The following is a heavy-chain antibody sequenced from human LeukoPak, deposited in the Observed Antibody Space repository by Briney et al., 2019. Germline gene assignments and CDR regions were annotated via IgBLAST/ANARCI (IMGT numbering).Heavy chain of an antibody. Sequence: GGSLRLSCAASEFTFSNYAMNWVRQAPGKGLEWVSGISGSGGSTYYADSVKGRFPISRDNSKNTLFLQMNSLRAEDTAIYYCAKTSVGEGRIIGSGYFDNWGQGTLVTVSS. CDR1: EFTFSNYA. CDR2: ISGSGGST. J-gene: IGHJ4*02. CDR3: AKTSVGEGRIIGSGYFDN. V-gene: IGHV3-23*01. D-gene: IGHD2-15*01.